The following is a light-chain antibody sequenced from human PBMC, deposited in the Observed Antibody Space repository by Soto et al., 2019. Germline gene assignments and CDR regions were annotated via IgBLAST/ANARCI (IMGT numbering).Light chain of an antibody. V-gene: IGKV1-5*01. CDR2: DAS. J-gene: IGKJ1*01. CDR1: QSVSDW. CDR3: QHYNSYSEA. Sequence: DIQMTQSPSTLSASVGDRVTLTCRASQSVSDWLAWYQQKPGKAPKLLIYDASTLETGVPSRFSGSGSQTEFTLTITSLQPDDFATYYCQHYNSYSEAFGQGTRWIS.